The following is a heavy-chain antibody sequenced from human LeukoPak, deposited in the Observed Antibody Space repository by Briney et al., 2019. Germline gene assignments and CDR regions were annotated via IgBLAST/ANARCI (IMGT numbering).Heavy chain of an antibody. CDR1: GFTFSSYS. CDR3: ARERGYSYGHYFDY. Sequence: PGGSLRLSCAASGFTFSSYSMNWVRQAPGKGLEWVSSISSSSSYIYYADSVKGRFTISRDNAENSLYLQMNSLRAEDTAVYYCARERGYSYGHYFDYWGQGTLVTVSS. J-gene: IGHJ4*02. D-gene: IGHD5-18*01. CDR2: ISSSSSYI. V-gene: IGHV3-21*01.